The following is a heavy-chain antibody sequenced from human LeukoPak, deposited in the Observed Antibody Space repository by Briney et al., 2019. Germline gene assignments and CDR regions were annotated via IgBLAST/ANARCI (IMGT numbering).Heavy chain of an antibody. V-gene: IGHV3-23*01. CDR1: GFFFNTNA. Sequence: GGSLRLSCAASGFFFNTNAMSWVRQAPGMGLEWVAAIGNSDETYYADAVKGRFTISRDTSKNTLFLQMNSLRAEDTAVYYCAREGGTVLPDYWGQGTLVTVSS. CDR3: AREGGTVLPDY. CDR2: IGNSDET. D-gene: IGHD3-16*01. J-gene: IGHJ4*02.